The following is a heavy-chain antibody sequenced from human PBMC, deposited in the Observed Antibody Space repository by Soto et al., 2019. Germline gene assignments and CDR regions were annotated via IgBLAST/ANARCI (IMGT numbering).Heavy chain of an antibody. J-gene: IGHJ6*03. CDR3: ARAPGRYYYYFMDV. CDR2: INAGNGNT. V-gene: IGHV1-3*01. Sequence: PGQRLEWMGWINAGNGNTKYSQKLQGRVTITRDTSASTAYMELSSLRSEDAAVYYCARAPGRYYYYFMDVWGKGTTVTVFS.